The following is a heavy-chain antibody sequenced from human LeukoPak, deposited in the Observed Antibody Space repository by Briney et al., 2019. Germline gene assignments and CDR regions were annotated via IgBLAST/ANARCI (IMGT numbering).Heavy chain of an antibody. CDR2: IYYSGST. D-gene: IGHD6-13*01. CDR1: GFTFSSYA. Sequence: RSGGSLRLSCAASGFTFSSYAMSWVRQPPGKGLEWVGSIYYSGSTYYNPSLKSRVTISVDTSKNQFSLKLSSVTAADTAVYYCARHGQQLSIDYWGQGTLVTVSS. CDR3: ARHGQQLSIDY. V-gene: IGHV4-39*01. J-gene: IGHJ4*02.